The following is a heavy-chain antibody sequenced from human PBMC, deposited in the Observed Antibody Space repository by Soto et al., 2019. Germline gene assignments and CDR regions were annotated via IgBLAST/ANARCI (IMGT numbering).Heavy chain of an antibody. D-gene: IGHD6-13*01. CDR3: AKVGDPYSSPGRHLDY. V-gene: IGHV3-64D*06. CDR1: GFTFSSYA. CDR2: ISTNGGST. J-gene: IGHJ4*02. Sequence: PGGSLRLSCSASGFTFSSYAMHWVRQAPGKGLECVSAISTNGGSTYYADSVKGRFTISRDNPNNALYLQMRSLRAEDTAVYYCAKVGDPYSSPGRHLDYWGQGTLVTVSS.